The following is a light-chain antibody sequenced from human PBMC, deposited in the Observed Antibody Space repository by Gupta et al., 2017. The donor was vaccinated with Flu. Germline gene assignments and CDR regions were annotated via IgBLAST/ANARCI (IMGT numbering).Light chain of an antibody. CDR1: SNDVGGSNR. Sequence: QSSPTQPRSVSGSPGQSVTISCTGSSNDVGGSNRVSWYQQRPGKASKLILYYVTERHSGVPDRFSGSKSGNTASLTISGLQADDEADYYCSSHAGRVTWVFGTGTTVTVL. CDR3: SSHAGRVTWV. CDR2: YVT. V-gene: IGLV2-11*01. J-gene: IGLJ1*01.